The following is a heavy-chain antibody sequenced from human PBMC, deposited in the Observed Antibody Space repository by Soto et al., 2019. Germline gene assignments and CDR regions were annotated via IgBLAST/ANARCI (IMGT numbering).Heavy chain of an antibody. CDR1: GFTFSNFA. D-gene: IGHD2-15*01. V-gene: IGHV3-23*01. J-gene: IGHJ2*01. CDR3: ATSPNIVLPFEP. CDR2: IRGSGEIT. Sequence: EVQLMESGGGLVQPGGSLRLSCVASGFTFSNFAMGWVRQAPGKGLEWVSSIRGSGEITYHAESVKGRFTISRDNSNNTLFLQTSILRVEDTAVDYCATSPNIVLPFEPWGRGTLVTLS.